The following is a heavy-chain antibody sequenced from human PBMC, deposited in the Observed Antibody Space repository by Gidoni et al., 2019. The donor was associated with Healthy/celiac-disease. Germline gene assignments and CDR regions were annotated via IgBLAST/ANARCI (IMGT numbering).Heavy chain of an antibody. CDR2: ISYDGSNK. J-gene: IGHJ2*01. CDR1: GFTFSSYG. Sequence: QVQLVESGGGVVQPGRSLRLSCAASGFTFSSYGMHWVRQAPGKGLEWVAVISYDGSNKYYADSVKGRFTISRDNSKNTLYLQMNSLRAEDTAVYYCAKDQYSSSWYTPDGYFDLWGRGTLVTVSS. CDR3: AKDQYSSSWYTPDGYFDL. D-gene: IGHD6-13*01. V-gene: IGHV3-30*18.